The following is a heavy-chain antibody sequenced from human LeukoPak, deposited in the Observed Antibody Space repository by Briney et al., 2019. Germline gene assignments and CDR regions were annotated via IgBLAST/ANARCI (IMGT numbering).Heavy chain of an antibody. J-gene: IGHJ4*02. CDR3: ARDIALGPFDY. CDR2: ISYDGSNK. D-gene: IGHD3-16*01. V-gene: IGHV3-30*04. CDR1: GFTFSSYA. Sequence: GGSLRLSCAASGFTFSSYAMHWVRQAPGKGLEWVAVISYDGSNKYYADSVKGRFTISRDNSKNTLYLQMNSLRAEDTAVYYCARDIALGPFDYWGQGTLVTVSS.